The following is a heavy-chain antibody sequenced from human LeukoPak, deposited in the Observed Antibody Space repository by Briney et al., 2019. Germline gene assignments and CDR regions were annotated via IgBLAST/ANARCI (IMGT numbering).Heavy chain of an antibody. CDR3: ARGSGWSSYYGMDV. V-gene: IGHV3-64*01. D-gene: IGHD6-19*01. CDR2: ISSNGGST. Sequence: GGPLRLSCAASGFTFSSYTMHWVRQAPGKGLEYVSAISSNGGSTYYANSVKGRFTISRDNSKNTLYVPMGSLRAEDMAVYYCARGSGWSSYYGMDVWGQGTTVSVSS. J-gene: IGHJ6*02. CDR1: GFTFSSYT.